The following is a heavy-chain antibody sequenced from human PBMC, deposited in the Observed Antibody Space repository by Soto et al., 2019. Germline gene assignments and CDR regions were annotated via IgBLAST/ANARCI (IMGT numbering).Heavy chain of an antibody. CDR1: GGHVLSYA. V-gene: IGHV1-69*13. CDR2: IIPLFGTA. Sequence: VKVSCKAAGGHVLSYAISWVRQAPGQGLEWMGGIIPLFGTANYAQKFQGRVTITADESTSTAYMELSSLRSEDTAVYYCARGLREAAMAFYGMDVWGQGTTVTVSS. J-gene: IGHJ6*02. D-gene: IGHD5-18*01. CDR3: ARGLREAAMAFYGMDV.